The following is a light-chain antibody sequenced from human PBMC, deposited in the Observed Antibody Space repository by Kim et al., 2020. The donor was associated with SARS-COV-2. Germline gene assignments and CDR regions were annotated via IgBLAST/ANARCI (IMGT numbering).Light chain of an antibody. V-gene: IGLV4-69*01. J-gene: IGLJ3*02. CDR3: QTWGTGWV. Sequence: QPVLTQSPSASASLGASVKVTCTLSSGHSNYAIAWHQQRPEKGPRYLMKVNSDGSHTKGDGIPDRFSGSSSGAERYLTISSLQSEDEADYYCQTWGTGWVFGGGNQLTVL. CDR2: VNSDGSH. CDR1: SGHSNYA.